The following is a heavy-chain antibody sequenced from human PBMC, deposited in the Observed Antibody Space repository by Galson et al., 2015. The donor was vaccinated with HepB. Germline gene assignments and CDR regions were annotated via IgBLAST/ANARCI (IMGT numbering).Heavy chain of an antibody. J-gene: IGHJ6*02. V-gene: IGHV4-39*01. D-gene: IGHD6-19*01. CDR1: GGSISDSSYY. CDR2: AYYVANT. CDR3: ARQKKYSSAWYEAHYNYNMDV. Sequence: SETLSLTCTVSGGSISDSSYYWGWIRQPPGTGLEWIGTAYYVANTYYNPSLRSRVSISVDRPRNQFSLRLTSVTAADTGVYYCARQKKYSSAWYEAHYNYNMDVWGQGTTVTVSS.